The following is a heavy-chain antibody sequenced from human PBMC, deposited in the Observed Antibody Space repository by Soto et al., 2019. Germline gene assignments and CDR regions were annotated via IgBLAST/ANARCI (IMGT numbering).Heavy chain of an antibody. CDR1: GFTFSSYS. J-gene: IGHJ6*03. V-gene: IGHV3-21*01. CDR3: ASPIVATTEVGEVYMDV. Sequence: GGSLRLSCAASGFTFSSYSMNWVRQAPGKGLEWVSSISSSSSYIYYADSVKGRFTISRDNAKNSLYLQMNSLRAEDTAVYYCASPIVATTEVGEVYMDVWGKGTTVTVSS. CDR2: ISSSSSYI. D-gene: IGHD5-12*01.